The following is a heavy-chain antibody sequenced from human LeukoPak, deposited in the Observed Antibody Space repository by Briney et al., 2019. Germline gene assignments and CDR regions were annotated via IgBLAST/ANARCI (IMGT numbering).Heavy chain of an antibody. CDR3: ARARRHPSGSSTYWYFDL. D-gene: IGHD1-26*01. J-gene: IGHJ2*01. CDR1: GGSISSGSYY. V-gene: IGHV4-61*10. CDR2: IYYSGST. Sequence: ASETLSLTCTVSGGSISSGSYYWSWIRQPAGKGLEWIGYIYYSGSTNYNPSLKSRVTISVDTSKNQFSLKLSSVTAADTAVYYCARARRHPSGSSTYWYFDLWGRGTLVTVSS.